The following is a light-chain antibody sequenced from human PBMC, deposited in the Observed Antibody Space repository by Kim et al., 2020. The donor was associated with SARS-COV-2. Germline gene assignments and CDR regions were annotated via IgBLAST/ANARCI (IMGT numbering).Light chain of an antibody. CDR1: TGAVTSGHF. J-gene: IGLJ2*01. CDR3: LLSYSDSRV. CDR2: DTG. Sequence: PGGTVTLTWDSRTGAVTSGHFPYWFQQKPGQAPRTLIYDTGNRHSWTPARFSGSLLGGKAALTLSAAQAEDEADYYCLLSYSDSRVFGGGTQLTVL. V-gene: IGLV7-46*01.